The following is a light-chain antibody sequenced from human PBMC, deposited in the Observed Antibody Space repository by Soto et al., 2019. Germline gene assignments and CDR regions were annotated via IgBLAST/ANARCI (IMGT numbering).Light chain of an antibody. CDR1: SSDVGNYNF. J-gene: IGLJ1*01. CDR3: SSYTSRSTRV. CDR2: EVS. Sequence: QSALTQPASVSGSRGQSITISCTGTSSDVGNYNFVSWYQHHPGKVPKLMIYEVSNRPSGVSNRFSGSKSGNTASLTISGPQAEDEADYYCSSYTSRSTRVFGTGTKVTVL. V-gene: IGLV2-14*01.